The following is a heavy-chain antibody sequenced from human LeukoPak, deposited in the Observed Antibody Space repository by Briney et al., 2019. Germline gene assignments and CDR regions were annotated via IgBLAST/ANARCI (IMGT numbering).Heavy chain of an antibody. V-gene: IGHV3-30*02. CDR1: GFTFSNYG. Sequence: GGSLRLSCAASGFTFSNYGMHWVRQAPGKGLEWVAFLRYDGTNKYYADSVKGRFTISRDNSKNTLYLQMNSLRPEDTAVYYCAKVMKVGATVYYFDYWGQGTLVTVSS. D-gene: IGHD1-26*01. J-gene: IGHJ4*02. CDR3: AKVMKVGATVYYFDY. CDR2: LRYDGTNK.